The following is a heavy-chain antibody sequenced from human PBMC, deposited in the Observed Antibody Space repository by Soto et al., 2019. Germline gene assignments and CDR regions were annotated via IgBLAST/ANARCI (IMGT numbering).Heavy chain of an antibody. J-gene: IGHJ4*02. D-gene: IGHD4-17*01. V-gene: IGHV1-18*01. CDR2: ISAYNGNT. CDR1: GYTFTSYG. CDR3: ARAGYDYGDYVRDATDY. Sequence: QVQLVQSGAEVKKPGASVKVSCKASGYTFTSYGISWVRQAPGQGLEWMGWISAYNGNTNYAQKLQGRVTMTTDTSTSTADMELRSLRSDDTAVYYCARAGYDYGDYVRDATDYWGQGTLVTVSS.